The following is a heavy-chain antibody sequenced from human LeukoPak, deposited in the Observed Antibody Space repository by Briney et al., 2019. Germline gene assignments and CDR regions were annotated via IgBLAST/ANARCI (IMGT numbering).Heavy chain of an antibody. CDR1: GFTFSSYA. J-gene: IGHJ4*02. V-gene: IGHV3-23*01. Sequence: GGSLRLSCAAFGFTFSSYAMSWVRQAPGKGLEWVSAISGSGGSTYYADSVKGRFTISRDNSKNTLYLQMNSLRAEDTAVYYCAKPLMVRGANFDYWGQGTLVTVSS. D-gene: IGHD3-10*01. CDR3: AKPLMVRGANFDY. CDR2: ISGSGGST.